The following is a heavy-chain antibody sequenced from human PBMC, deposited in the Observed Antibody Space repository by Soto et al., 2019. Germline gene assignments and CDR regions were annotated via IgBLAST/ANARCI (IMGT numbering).Heavy chain of an antibody. CDR3: VRDVMLPGGTHRLSDI. Sequence: ASVKVSFKASGYTLSSYGISWLRQAPGQGFEWMGWVSAYSDDTNVAQKLKGRVTMTTDTSTNTAYMELRSLRSDDTAVYYWVRDVMLPGGTHRLSDIWGQGTMVTVSS. CDR2: VSAYSDDT. D-gene: IGHD3-16*01. V-gene: IGHV1-18*04. J-gene: IGHJ6*02. CDR1: GYTLSSYG.